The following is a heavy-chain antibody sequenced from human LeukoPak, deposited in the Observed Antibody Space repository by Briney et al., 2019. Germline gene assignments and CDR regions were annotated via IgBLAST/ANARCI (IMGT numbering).Heavy chain of an antibody. J-gene: IGHJ6*02. CDR3: ARAYSSSWYRENYYCYYGMDV. V-gene: IGHV1-69*13. Sequence: SVTVSCKASGGTFSSYASSWVRQAPGQGLEWMGGIIPIFGTANYAQKFQGRVTITADESTSTAYMELSSLRSEDTAVYYCARAYSSSWYRENYYCYYGMDVWGQGTTVTVSS. CDR1: GGTFSSYA. CDR2: IIPIFGTA. D-gene: IGHD6-13*01.